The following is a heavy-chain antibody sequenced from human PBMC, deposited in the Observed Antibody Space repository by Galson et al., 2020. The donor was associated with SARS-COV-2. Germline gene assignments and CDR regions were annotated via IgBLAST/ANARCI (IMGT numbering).Heavy chain of an antibody. Sequence: SQTLSLTRAISGDSVSSNSAAWNWIRQSPSRGLEWLGRTYYRSKWYYDYALSVKRRLTITPDTSKHQFSLQLNSLTPEDTAVYFCTSGSYCGGDCYPRWGQGTLVTVSS. J-gene: IGHJ4*02. CDR2: TYYRSKWYY. CDR1: GDSVSSNSAA. D-gene: IGHD2-21*02. CDR3: TSGSYCGGDCYPR. V-gene: IGHV6-1*01.